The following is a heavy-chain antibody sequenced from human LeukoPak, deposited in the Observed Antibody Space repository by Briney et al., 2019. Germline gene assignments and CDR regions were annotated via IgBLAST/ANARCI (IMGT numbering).Heavy chain of an antibody. CDR1: GYSISSGYY. J-gene: IGHJ6*02. CDR3: ARVRSSWYYYYYGMDV. CDR2: INHSGST. Sequence: SETLSLTCTVSGYSISSGYYWGWIRQPPGKGLEWIGEINHSGSTNYNPSLKSRVTISVDTSKNQFSLKLSSVTAADTAVYYCARVRSSWYYYYYGMDVWGQGTTVTVSS. V-gene: IGHV4-38-2*02. D-gene: IGHD6-13*01.